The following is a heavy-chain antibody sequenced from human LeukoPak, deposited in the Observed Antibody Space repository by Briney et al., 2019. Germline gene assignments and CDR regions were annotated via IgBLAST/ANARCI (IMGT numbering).Heavy chain of an antibody. D-gene: IGHD2-21*01. CDR1: GFSFSSYG. V-gene: IGHV3-30*03. CDR2: ISMVGSNK. J-gene: IGHJ4*02. CDR3: ARDFGESGDY. Sequence: GGSLRLSCAASGFSFSSYGMHWVRQAPGKGLEWVAVISMVGSNKYYADSVKGRFTISRDSSKNTLYLGVNSLTAEDRAVYYCARDFGESGDYWGQGTLVTVSS.